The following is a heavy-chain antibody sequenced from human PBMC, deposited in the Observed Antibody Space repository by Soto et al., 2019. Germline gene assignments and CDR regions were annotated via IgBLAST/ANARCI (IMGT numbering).Heavy chain of an antibody. CDR3: ARDRYYYDSSGYPDAFDI. V-gene: IGHV1-69*08. J-gene: IGHJ3*02. CDR2: IIPILGIA. Sequence: QVQLVQSGGEVKKPGSSVKVSCKASGGTFSSYTISWVRQAPGQGLEWMGRIIPILGIANYAQKFQGRVTITADKSTSTAYMELSSLRSEDTAVYYCARDRYYYDSSGYPDAFDIWGQGTMVTVSS. CDR1: GGTFSSYT. D-gene: IGHD3-22*01.